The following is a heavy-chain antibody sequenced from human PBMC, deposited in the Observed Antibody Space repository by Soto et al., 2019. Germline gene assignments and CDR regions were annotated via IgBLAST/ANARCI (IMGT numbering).Heavy chain of an antibody. CDR2: ISGSDGKT. CDR3: ARWSHLVY. V-gene: IGHV3-23*01. Sequence: SLTISCAASGFSFGSYALSWVRQAPGKGLEWVSTISGSDGKTFYADSVKGRFSISRDTSQSTLYLQMDSLSAGDTAMYYWARWSHLVYWGQGTGVTAS. CDR1: GFSFGSYA. D-gene: IGHD3-3*01. J-gene: IGHJ1*01.